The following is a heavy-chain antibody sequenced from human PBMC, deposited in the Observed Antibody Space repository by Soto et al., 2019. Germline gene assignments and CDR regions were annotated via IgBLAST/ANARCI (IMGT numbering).Heavy chain of an antibody. CDR2: IYYSGST. CDR1: GGSISSGDYY. D-gene: IGHD1-7*01. CDR3: ARAPRGNYGYPSYFAY. J-gene: IGHJ4*02. V-gene: IGHV4-61*08. Sequence: PSETLSLACTVSGGSISSGDYYWSWIRQPPGKGLEWIGYIYYSGSTNYNPSLKRRVTISVDTSKNQFSLKLSSVTAADTAVYYCARAPRGNYGYPSYFAYWGQGTLVTVSS.